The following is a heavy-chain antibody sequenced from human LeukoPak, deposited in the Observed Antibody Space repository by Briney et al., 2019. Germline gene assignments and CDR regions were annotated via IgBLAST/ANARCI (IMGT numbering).Heavy chain of an antibody. CDR2: IYYSGST. J-gene: IGHJ4*02. Sequence: SETLSLTCTVSGYSISSGYYWGWIRQPPGKGLEWIGNIYYSGSTYYNPSLKSRVTISVETSKNQFSLKLSSVTAADTAVYYCARDGRFPPEVLPRYFDYWGQGTLVTVSS. CDR1: GYSISSGYY. D-gene: IGHD1-26*01. CDR3: ARDGRFPPEVLPRYFDY. V-gene: IGHV4-38-2*02.